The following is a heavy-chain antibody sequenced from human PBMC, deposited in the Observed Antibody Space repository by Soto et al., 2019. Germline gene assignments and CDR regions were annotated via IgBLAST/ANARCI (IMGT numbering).Heavy chain of an antibody. CDR1: GFTFNRYG. J-gene: IGHJ5*02. CDR2: ISFDGTAK. CDR3: ATGRSTRFDP. V-gene: IGHV3-30*03. Sequence: LRLSCVASGFTFNRYGMHWVRQAPGKGLEWVAEISFDGTAKYYAESVKGRFTVSRDNGNNTLHLEMNSLGAKDTAVYFCATGRSTRFDPWGQGTLVTVSS. D-gene: IGHD1-1*01.